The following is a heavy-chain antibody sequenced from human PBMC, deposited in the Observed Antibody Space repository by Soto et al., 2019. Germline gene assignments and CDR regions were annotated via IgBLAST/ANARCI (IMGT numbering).Heavy chain of an antibody. V-gene: IGHV1-69*13. CDR3: ARVKKGLWLVPY. J-gene: IGHJ4*02. CDR2: IIPIFGTA. CDR1: GGTFSSYA. Sequence: SVKVSCKASGGTFSSYAISWVRQAPGQGLEWMGGIIPIFGTANYAQKFQGRVTITADESTSTAYMELSSLRSEDTAVYYCARVKKGLWLVPYWGQGTLVTVSS. D-gene: IGHD6-19*01.